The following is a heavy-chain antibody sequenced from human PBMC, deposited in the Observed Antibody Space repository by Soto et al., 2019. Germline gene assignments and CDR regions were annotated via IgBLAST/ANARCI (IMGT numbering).Heavy chain of an antibody. J-gene: IGHJ1*01. CDR2: INAGNGNT. Sequence: RASVKVSCKASGYTFTSYAMHWVRQAPGQRLEWMGWINAGNGNTKYSQKFQGRVTITRDTSASTAYMELSSLRSEDTAVYYCARDRGTYCSGGSCYQWSTLSHWGQGTLVTVSS. V-gene: IGHV1-3*01. CDR1: GYTFTSYA. D-gene: IGHD2-15*01. CDR3: ARDRGTYCSGGSCYQWSTLSH.